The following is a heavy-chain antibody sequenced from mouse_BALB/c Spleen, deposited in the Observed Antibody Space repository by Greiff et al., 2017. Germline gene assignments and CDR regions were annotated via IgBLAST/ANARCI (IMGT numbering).Heavy chain of an antibody. CDR2: IDPETGGT. V-gene: IGHV1-15*01. J-gene: IGHJ3*01. D-gene: IGHD2-3*01. Sequence: VQLQQSGAELVRPGASVTLSCKASGYTFTDYDMHWVKQTPVHGLEWIGAIDPETGGTAYNQKFKGKATLTADKSSSTAYMELRSLTSEDSAVYYCTRRNDCYYGFAYWGQGTLVTVSA. CDR1: GYTFTDYD. CDR3: TRRNDCYYGFAY.